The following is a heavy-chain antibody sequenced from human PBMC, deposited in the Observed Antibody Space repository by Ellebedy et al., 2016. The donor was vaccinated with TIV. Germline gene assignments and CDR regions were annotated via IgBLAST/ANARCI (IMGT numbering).Heavy chain of an antibody. V-gene: IGHV3-7*03. CDR3: AKTDGSGSYVAYDY. CDR2: IKEDGSET. J-gene: IGHJ4*02. D-gene: IGHD3-10*01. Sequence: GGSLRLXXAASGFTFSTFWMSWVRQAPGKGLEWVAKIKEDGSETYHVDSVRGRFTISRDNSKNTLYLQMNSLRAEDTAVYCCAKTDGSGSYVAYDYWGQGILVTVSS. CDR1: GFTFSTFW.